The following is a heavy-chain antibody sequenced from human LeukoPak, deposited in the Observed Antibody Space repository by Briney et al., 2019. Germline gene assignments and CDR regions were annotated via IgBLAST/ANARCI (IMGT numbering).Heavy chain of an antibody. J-gene: IGHJ5*02. CDR1: GFTFSSYA. CDR2: ISYDGSNK. CDR3: VREVVPQDNWFDP. D-gene: IGHD2-15*01. V-gene: IGHV3-30-3*01. Sequence: GRSLRLSCAASGFTFSSYAMHWVRQAPGKGLEWVAVISYDGSNKYYADSVKGRFTISRDNSKNTLYLQMNSLRAEDTAVYYCVREVVPQDNWFDPWGQGTLVTVSS.